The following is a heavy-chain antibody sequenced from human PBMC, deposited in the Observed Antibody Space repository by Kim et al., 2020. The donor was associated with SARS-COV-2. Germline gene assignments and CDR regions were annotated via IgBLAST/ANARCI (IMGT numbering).Heavy chain of an antibody. CDR1: GFTFSSYG. CDR2: ISYDGSNK. CDR3: AKDQGLLWFGELDAFDI. D-gene: IGHD3-10*01. Sequence: GGSLRLSCAASGFTFSSYGMHWVRQAPGKGLEWVAVISYDGSNKYYADSVKGRFTISRDNSKNTLYLQMNSLRAEDTAVYYCAKDQGLLWFGELDAFDIWGQGTMVTVSS. J-gene: IGHJ3*02. V-gene: IGHV3-30*18.